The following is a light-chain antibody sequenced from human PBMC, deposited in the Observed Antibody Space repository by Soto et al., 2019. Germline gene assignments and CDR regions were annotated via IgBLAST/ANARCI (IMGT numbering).Light chain of an antibody. CDR3: QQYRNWPPTYT. J-gene: IGKJ2*01. Sequence: EIVLTQSPATLSLSPGERATLSCRASQSVSSYLAWYQQKPGQAPRLLIYGASTRATGIPARFSGSGSETEFTLTISSLQSEDFAVYYCQQYRNWPPTYTFGQGTKLEIK. CDR2: GAS. V-gene: IGKV3-15*01. CDR1: QSVSSY.